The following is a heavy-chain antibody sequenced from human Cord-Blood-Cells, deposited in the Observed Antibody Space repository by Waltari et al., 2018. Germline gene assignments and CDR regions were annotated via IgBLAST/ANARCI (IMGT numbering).Heavy chain of an antibody. D-gene: IGHD6-6*01. V-gene: IGHV5-51*01. CDR1: GYSFTSYW. Sequence: EVQLVQSGAEVKKPGESLKISCKGSGYSFTSYWIDWVRQMPGKGLEWMGIIYPGDSDTRYSPSFQGQVTISADKSISTAYLQWSSLKASDTAMYYCARHRTSSSYYYYGMDVWGQGTTVTVSS. CDR2: IYPGDSDT. CDR3: ARHRTSSSYYYYGMDV. J-gene: IGHJ6*02.